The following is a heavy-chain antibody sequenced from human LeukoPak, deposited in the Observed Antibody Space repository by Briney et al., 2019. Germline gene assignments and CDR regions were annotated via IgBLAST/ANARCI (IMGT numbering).Heavy chain of an antibody. CDR3: AKDGGSSCYSPIDY. V-gene: IGHV3-30-3*01. CDR1: GFTFSNYA. J-gene: IGHJ4*02. CDR2: ISYDGSSK. D-gene: IGHD2-15*01. Sequence: GESLRLSCAASGFTFSNYAILWVRQAPGKGLEWVAVISYDGSSKNFADSVKGRFTISRDNSKNTLYLQMNSLRAEDTAVYYCAKDGGSSCYSPIDYWGQGALVTVSS.